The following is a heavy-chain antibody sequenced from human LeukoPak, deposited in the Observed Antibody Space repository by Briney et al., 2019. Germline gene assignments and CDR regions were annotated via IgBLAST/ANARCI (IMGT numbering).Heavy chain of an antibody. D-gene: IGHD3-3*01. V-gene: IGHV5-51*01. Sequence: GESLKISCKGSGYSFTSYWIGWVRQMPGKGLEWMGIIYPGDSDTRYSPSFQGQVTISADKSISTAYLQWSSLKASDTAMYYCARHHLYHDFWNYYMDVWGKGTTVTVSS. CDR3: ARHHLYHDFWNYYMDV. J-gene: IGHJ6*03. CDR1: GYSFTSYW. CDR2: IYPGDSDT.